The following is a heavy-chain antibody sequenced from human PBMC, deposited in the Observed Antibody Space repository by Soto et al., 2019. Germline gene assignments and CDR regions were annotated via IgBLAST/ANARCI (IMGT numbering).Heavy chain of an antibody. Sequence: QVQLVQSVAEVKKPGASVKVSCKASGYTFTSYAMHWVRQAPGQRLEWMGWINAGNGNTKYSQKFQGRVTITRDTSAGTAYVELSSLRSEDTAVYYCAGDLGYCSSTSCYKSWFDPWGQGTLVTVSS. CDR3: AGDLGYCSSTSCYKSWFDP. J-gene: IGHJ5*02. D-gene: IGHD2-2*02. CDR1: GYTFTSYA. CDR2: INAGNGNT. V-gene: IGHV1-3*01.